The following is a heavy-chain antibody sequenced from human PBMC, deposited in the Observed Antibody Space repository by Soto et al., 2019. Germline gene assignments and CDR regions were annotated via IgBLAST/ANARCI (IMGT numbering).Heavy chain of an antibody. D-gene: IGHD6-19*01. J-gene: IGHJ6*02. V-gene: IGHV3-30*18. CDR3: AKDLDPWLAFYGMDV. CDR1: GFTFSSYG. Sequence: PGGSLRLSCAASGFTFSSYGMHWVRQAPGKGLEWVAVISYDGSNKYYADSVKGRFTISRDNSKNTLYLQMNSLRAEDTAVYYCAKDLDPWLAFYGMDVWGQGTTVTVSS. CDR2: ISYDGSNK.